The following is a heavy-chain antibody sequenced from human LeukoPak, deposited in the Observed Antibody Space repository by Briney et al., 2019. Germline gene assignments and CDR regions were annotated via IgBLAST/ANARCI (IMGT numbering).Heavy chain of an antibody. CDR3: ARGNEYSGSYYDY. D-gene: IGHD1-26*01. CDR2: ISSSGSTI. CDR1: GFTFSSYE. V-gene: IGHV3-48*03. Sequence: GGSLRLSCAASGFTFSSYEMNWVRQAPGKGLEWVSYISSSGSTIYYADSVKGRFTISRDNAKNSLYLQMNSLRAEDTAVYYCARGNEYSGSYYDYWGQGTLVTVSS. J-gene: IGHJ4*02.